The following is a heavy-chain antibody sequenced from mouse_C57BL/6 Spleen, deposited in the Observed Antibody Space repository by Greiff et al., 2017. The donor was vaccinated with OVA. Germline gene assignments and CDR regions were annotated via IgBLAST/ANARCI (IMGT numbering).Heavy chain of an antibody. Sequence: QVQLQQSGAELVMPGASVKLSCKASGYTFTSYWMHWVKQRPGQGLEWIGEIDPSDSYTNYNQKFKGKSTLTVDKSSSTAYMQLSSLTSEDSAVYYCARGSYSNPFDYWGQGTTLTVSS. J-gene: IGHJ2*01. D-gene: IGHD2-5*01. CDR3: ARGSYSNPFDY. CDR2: IDPSDSYT. V-gene: IGHV1-69*01. CDR1: GYTFTSYW.